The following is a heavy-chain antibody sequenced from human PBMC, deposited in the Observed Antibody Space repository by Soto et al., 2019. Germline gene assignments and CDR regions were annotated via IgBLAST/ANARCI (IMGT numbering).Heavy chain of an antibody. V-gene: IGHV3-74*01. CDR1: GFAFKNYD. D-gene: IGHD1-26*01. Sequence: GGSLRLSCAASGFAFKNYDMSWVRQAPGKGLVWVSGVSGGGGSTSYADSVKGRFTISRDNAKNTLYLQMNSLRAEDTAVYYCARESGSYYAFDIWGQGTMVTVSS. CDR2: VSGGGGST. J-gene: IGHJ3*02. CDR3: ARESGSYYAFDI.